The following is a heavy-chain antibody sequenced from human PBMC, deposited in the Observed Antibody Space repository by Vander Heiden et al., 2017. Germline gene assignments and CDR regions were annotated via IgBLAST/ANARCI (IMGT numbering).Heavy chain of an antibody. V-gene: IGHV3-30-3*01. CDR3: ASRLDSSSWGTWAFDI. J-gene: IGHJ3*02. CDR2: LSYDGSNK. CDR1: RFTLSSDA. Sequence: QVRLVQSGGRAVQPGRSLTPSCAASRFTLSSDAMHWVRQAPGKGLEWVAVLSYDGSNKYYADSVKGRFTISRDNSKNTLYLQMNSLGAEDTAVYYCASRLDSSSWGTWAFDIWGQGTMVTVSS. D-gene: IGHD6-13*01.